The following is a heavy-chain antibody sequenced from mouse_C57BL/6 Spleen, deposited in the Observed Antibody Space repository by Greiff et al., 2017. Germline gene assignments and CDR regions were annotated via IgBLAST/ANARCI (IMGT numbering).Heavy chain of an antibody. CDR3: ARSEYYGSSYDWFAD. CDR2: IDPSDSYT. D-gene: IGHD1-1*01. Sequence: QVQLQQPGAELVMPGASVKLSCKASGYTFTSYWMHWVKQRPGHGLEWIGEIDPSDSYTNYNQKFKGKSTLTVDKSSSTAYMQLSSLTSEDSAVYYCARSEYYGSSYDWFADWGQGTLVTVSA. V-gene: IGHV1-69*01. J-gene: IGHJ3*01. CDR1: GYTFTSYW.